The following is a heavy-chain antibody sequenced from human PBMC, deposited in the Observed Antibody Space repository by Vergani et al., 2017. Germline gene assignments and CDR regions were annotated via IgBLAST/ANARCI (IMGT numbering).Heavy chain of an antibody. J-gene: IGHJ6*02. CDR2: IWYDGGNK. V-gene: IGHV3-33*01. CDR3: ARDRYYLGSGSYPYLYYYGLDV. CDR1: GFTFGSFG. Sequence: QVHLVESGGGVVQPGRSLRLSCAASGFTFGSFGMHWVRQAPGKGLEWVAVIWYDGGNKQYADSVKGRFTVSRDNSQSTLYLQMNSLRAEDTGVYYCARDRYYLGSGSYPYLYYYGLDVWGQGTAVTVSS. D-gene: IGHD3-10*01.